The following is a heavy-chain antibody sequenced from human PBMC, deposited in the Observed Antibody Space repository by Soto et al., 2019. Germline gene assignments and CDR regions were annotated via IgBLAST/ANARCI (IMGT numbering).Heavy chain of an antibody. Sequence: EVQLLESGGGLVQPGGSLRLSCAASGFTFSSYAMSWVRQAPGKGLEWVSAISGSGGSTYYADSVKGRFTISRDNSXNPRYLQMNSLRAEDTAVYYCAEVYGDDVPDWYFDLWGRGTLVTVSS. CDR1: GFTFSSYA. CDR3: AEVYGDDVPDWYFDL. D-gene: IGHD4-17*01. J-gene: IGHJ2*01. CDR2: ISGSGGST. V-gene: IGHV3-23*01.